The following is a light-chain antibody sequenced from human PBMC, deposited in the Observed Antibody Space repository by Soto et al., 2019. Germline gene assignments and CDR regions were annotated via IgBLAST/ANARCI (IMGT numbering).Light chain of an antibody. V-gene: IGLV2-23*02. J-gene: IGLJ3*02. CDR1: SSDVGNYNL. Sequence: QSALTQPASVSGSLGQSITISCTGTSSDVGNYNLVSWYQHHPVRAPKLMIYEVSKRPSGVSNRFSGSKSDNTAFLTISGLQAEDEADYYCCSYAGDIRWVFGGGTKVTVI. CDR2: EVS. CDR3: CSYAGDIRWV.